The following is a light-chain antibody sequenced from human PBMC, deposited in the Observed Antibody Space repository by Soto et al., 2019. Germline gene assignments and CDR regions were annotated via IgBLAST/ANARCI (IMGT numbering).Light chain of an antibody. CDR2: EVS. V-gene: IGLV2-14*01. Sequence: QSALAQPASVSGSPGQSITISCTGTSSDVGGYNYVSWSQQHPGKAPKLMIYEVSNRPSGVSNRFSGSKSGNTASLTISGLQAEDEADYYCSSYTGSSTSYVFGSGTK. J-gene: IGLJ1*01. CDR3: SSYTGSSTSYV. CDR1: SSDVGGYNY.